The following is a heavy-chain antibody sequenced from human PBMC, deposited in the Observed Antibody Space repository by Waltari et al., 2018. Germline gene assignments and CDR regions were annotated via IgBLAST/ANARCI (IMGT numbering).Heavy chain of an antibody. CDR2: IKQDGSEK. CDR3: ARDRWFGIYYDY. J-gene: IGHJ4*02. D-gene: IGHD3-10*01. V-gene: IGHV3-7*01. CDR1: GFTLSSYW. Sequence: EVQLVESGGGLVQPGGSLRLSCAASGFTLSSYWMSWVRQAPGKGLEWVANIKQDGSEKYYVDSVKGRFTISRDNAKNSLYLQMNSLRAEDTAVYYCARDRWFGIYYDYWGQGTLVTVSS.